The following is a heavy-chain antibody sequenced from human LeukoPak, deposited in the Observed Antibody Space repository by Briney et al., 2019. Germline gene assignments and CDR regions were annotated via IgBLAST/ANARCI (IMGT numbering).Heavy chain of an antibody. CDR3: AKVRFGVTARYYFDY. V-gene: IGHV3-23*01. D-gene: IGHD3-10*01. CDR2: ISGSGGST. CDR1: GFTFSSYA. J-gene: IGHJ4*02. Sequence: PGGSLILSCPASGFTFSSYAMSCVRQAPGKGLEWVSAISGSGGSTYYADSVKGRFTISRDNSKNTLYLQMNSLRAEDTAVYYCAKVRFGVTARYYFDYWGQGTLVTVSS.